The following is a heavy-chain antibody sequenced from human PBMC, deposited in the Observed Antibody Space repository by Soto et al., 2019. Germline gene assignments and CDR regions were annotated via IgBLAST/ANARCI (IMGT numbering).Heavy chain of an antibody. V-gene: IGHV4-30-4*01. J-gene: IGHJ6*02. Sequence: SETLSLTCTVSGGSISSGDYYWSWIRQPPGKGLEWIGYIYYSGSTYYNPSLKSRVTMSVDTSKNQFSLKLSSVTAADTAVYYCARDRGSGSYYLYYYYGMDVWGQGTTVTVSS. CDR1: GGSISSGDYY. D-gene: IGHD3-10*01. CDR2: IYYSGST. CDR3: ARDRGSGSYYLYYYYGMDV.